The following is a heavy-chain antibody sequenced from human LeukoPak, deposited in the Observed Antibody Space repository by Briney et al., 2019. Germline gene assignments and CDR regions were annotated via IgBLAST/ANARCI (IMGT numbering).Heavy chain of an antibody. CDR2: IYYSGNT. V-gene: IGHV4-38-2*02. Sequence: RPSETLSLXCAVSGYSSSSGYYWGWIRQPPGKGLEWIGSIYYSGNTYYNPSLKSRVTISADTSTNQFSLKLTSVTAADTAVYYCAREPGYSSGWYAHYFDYWGQGTLVTVSS. CDR1: GYSSSSGYY. CDR3: AREPGYSSGWYAHYFDY. J-gene: IGHJ4*02. D-gene: IGHD6-19*01.